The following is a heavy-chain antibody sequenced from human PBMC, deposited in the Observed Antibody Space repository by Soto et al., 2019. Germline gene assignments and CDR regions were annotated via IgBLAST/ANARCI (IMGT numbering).Heavy chain of an antibody. CDR1: GVTFSSET. V-gene: IGHV1-69*01. Sequence: QVQLVQSGAEVKKPGSSVKVSCKASGVTFSSETISWVRQAPGQGLEWVGGIIPLFGTANYAQKFQGRVTITADESTSTLDIELGSLRSDDTAVYYFVTELGDIPASSFDSWGQGPLVTVSS. J-gene: IGHJ4*02. CDR3: VTELGDIPASSFDS. D-gene: IGHD2-21*01. CDR2: IIPLFGTA.